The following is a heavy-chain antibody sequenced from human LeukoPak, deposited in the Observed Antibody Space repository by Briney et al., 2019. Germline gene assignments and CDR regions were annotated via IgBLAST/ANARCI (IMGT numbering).Heavy chain of an antibody. V-gene: IGHV4-59*04. J-gene: IGHJ3*02. D-gene: IGHD6-19*01. CDR2: IYHSGST. Sequence: SETLSLTCTVSGGSISSYYWSWIRQPPGKGLEWIGSIYHSGSTYYNPSLKSRVTISVDTSKNQFSLKLSSVTAADTAVYYCATGIAVAGSNAFDIWGQGTMVTVSS. CDR1: GGSISSYY. CDR3: ATGIAVAGSNAFDI.